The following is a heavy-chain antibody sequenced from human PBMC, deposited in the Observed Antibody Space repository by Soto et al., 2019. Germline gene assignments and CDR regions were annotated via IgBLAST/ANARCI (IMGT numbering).Heavy chain of an antibody. CDR1: GGSISSGGYS. Sequence: SETLSLTCAVSGGSISSGGYSWSWIRQPPGKGLEWIGYIYHSGSTYYNPSLKSRVTISVDRSKNQFSLKLSSVTAADTAVYYCARVSSWYDGTNWFDPWGQGTLVTVSS. D-gene: IGHD6-13*01. V-gene: IGHV4-30-2*01. CDR2: IYHSGST. CDR3: ARVSSWYDGTNWFDP. J-gene: IGHJ5*02.